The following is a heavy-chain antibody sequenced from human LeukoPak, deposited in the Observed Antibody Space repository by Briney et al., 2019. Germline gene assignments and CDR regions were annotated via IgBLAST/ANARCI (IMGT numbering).Heavy chain of an antibody. CDR3: VRGTGY. Sequence: GGSLRLSCSVSGFTFSTYVMHWVRQAPGKGLEYVSAISSNGDNTYYADSVKGRFTISRDNSKNTLYPQMSSLRPDDTAVYFCVRGTGYWGQGTLVTVSS. V-gene: IGHV3-64D*06. CDR1: GFTFSTYV. CDR2: ISSNGDNT. J-gene: IGHJ4*02.